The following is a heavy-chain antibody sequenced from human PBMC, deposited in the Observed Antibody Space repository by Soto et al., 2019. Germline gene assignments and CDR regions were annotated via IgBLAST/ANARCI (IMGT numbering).Heavy chain of an antibody. CDR3: ARDKVTTPLYYYYGMDV. Sequence: QVQLQESGPGLVKPSETLSLTCTVSGGSISSYYWSWIRQPPGKGLEWIGYIYYSGSTNYSPSLKSRVIISVDTSKNQFSLKLSSVTAADTAVYYCARDKVTTPLYYYYGMDVWGQGTTVTVSS. CDR2: IYYSGST. CDR1: GGSISSYY. J-gene: IGHJ6*02. D-gene: IGHD1-1*01. V-gene: IGHV4-59*01.